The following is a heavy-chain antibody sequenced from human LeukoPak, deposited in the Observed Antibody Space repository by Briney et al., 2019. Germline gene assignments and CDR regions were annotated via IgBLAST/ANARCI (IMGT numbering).Heavy chain of an antibody. V-gene: IGHV4-4*07. CDR2: IYTSGST. D-gene: IGHD3-10*01. CDR1: GGSISSYY. CDR3: ARDDDAYGSGSYDY. Sequence: SETLSLTCTVSGGSISSYYWSWIRQPAGKGLEWIGRIYTSGSTNYNPSQRSRVIMSVDTSKNQFSLKLSSVSAADTAVYYCARDDDAYGSGSYDYWGQGTLVTVSS. J-gene: IGHJ4*02.